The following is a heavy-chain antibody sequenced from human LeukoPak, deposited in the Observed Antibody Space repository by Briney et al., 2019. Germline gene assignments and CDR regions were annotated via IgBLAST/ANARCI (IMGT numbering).Heavy chain of an antibody. Sequence: PGGALRLSCAASGLTFSSYAMSWVRQGPGKGLEWVAAVSGSGDNTYHADAVKGRFTISRDNSRNTLYLQTNSLRGEDTAVYYCAKDRSSSWYFDYWGQGTLVTVSS. CDR2: VSGSGDNT. CDR1: GLTFSSYA. CDR3: AKDRSSSWYFDY. D-gene: IGHD6-13*01. J-gene: IGHJ4*02. V-gene: IGHV3-23*01.